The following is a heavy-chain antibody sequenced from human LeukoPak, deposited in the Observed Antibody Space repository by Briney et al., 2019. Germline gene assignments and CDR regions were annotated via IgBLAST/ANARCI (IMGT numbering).Heavy chain of an antibody. CDR1: RGSVSRAY. Sequence: SETLSLTCTVSRGSVSRAYWSWIRQPPGKRLEWIGYMYNSEITNYNPSLKSRVTMSLDMSKNQFSLDLTSVSEADTAVYYCATGHSSGWFDYWGQGSLVIVSS. CDR2: MYNSEIT. J-gene: IGHJ4*02. V-gene: IGHV4-59*02. CDR3: ATGHSSGWFDY. D-gene: IGHD6-19*01.